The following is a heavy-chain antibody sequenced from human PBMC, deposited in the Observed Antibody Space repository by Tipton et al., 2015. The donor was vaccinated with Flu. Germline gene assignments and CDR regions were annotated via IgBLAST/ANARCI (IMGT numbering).Heavy chain of an antibody. CDR2: MYVSGST. CDR3: ARGSGSGTDGTFYC. V-gene: IGHV4-4*07. J-gene: IGHJ4*02. D-gene: IGHD3-10*01. CDR1: GGSMSSFY. Sequence: TLSLTCTVSGGSMSSFYWTWIRQPAGKGLEWIGCMYVSGSTKYNPSLKSRVTMSVDTSKNQFSLKLSSVTAADTAVYYCARGSGSGTDGTFYCWGQGTLVTVSS.